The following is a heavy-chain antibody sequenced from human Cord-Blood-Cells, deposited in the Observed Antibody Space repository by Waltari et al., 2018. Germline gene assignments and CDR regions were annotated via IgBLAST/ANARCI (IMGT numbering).Heavy chain of an antibody. J-gene: IGHJ5*02. Sequence: QVQLQESGPGLVKPSGTLSLTCAVSSGSISSSNWWSWVRQPPGKGLEWSWEIYHSGSTNYNPSLKSRVTISGDKSRNQFALKRSSVTASDTAVYYCARADIRIMVRGVIDPWGQGTLVTVSS. V-gene: IGHV4-4*02. CDR3: ARADIRIMVRGVIDP. CDR1: SGSISSSNW. D-gene: IGHD3-10*01. CDR2: IYHSGST.